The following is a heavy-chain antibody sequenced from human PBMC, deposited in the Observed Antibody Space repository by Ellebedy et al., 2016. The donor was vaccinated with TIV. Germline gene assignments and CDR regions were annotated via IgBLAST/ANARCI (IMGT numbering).Heavy chain of an antibody. CDR2: IYPGDSDT. D-gene: IGHD7-27*01. CDR1: RYTFTNYW. CDR3: ARGTLGSGFDY. V-gene: IGHV5-51*01. J-gene: IGHJ4*02. Sequence: GESLKISCKGSRYTFTNYWIAWVRQMPGKGLEWMGIIYPGDSDTRDSPSFRDQVTLSVDASTSTAYLQWISLKASDTAMYYCARGTLGSGFDYWGQGTLVTVSS.